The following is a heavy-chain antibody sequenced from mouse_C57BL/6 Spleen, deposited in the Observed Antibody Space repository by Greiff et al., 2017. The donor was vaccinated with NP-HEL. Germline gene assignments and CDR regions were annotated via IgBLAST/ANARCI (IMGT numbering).Heavy chain of an antibody. CDR3: APLRAWFAY. J-gene: IGHJ3*01. CDR2: IDPANGNT. Sequence: EVKLMESVAELVRPGASVNFSCPASGFTLKTTYITWVNQRPEQGLEWSGGIDPANGNTNYPQKFQGKATITADTSSNTAYLQLSSLTSEDTAIYYCAPLRAWFAYWGQGTLVTVSA. V-gene: IGHV14-3*01. CDR1: GFTLKTTY. D-gene: IGHD1-1*01.